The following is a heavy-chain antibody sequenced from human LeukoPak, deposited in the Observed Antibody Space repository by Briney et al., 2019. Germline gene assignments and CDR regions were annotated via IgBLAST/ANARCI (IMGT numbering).Heavy chain of an antibody. CDR1: GYTFTSYG. CDR2: ISAYNGNT. Sequence: ASVKVSCKASGYTFTSYGISWVRQAPGQGLEWMGWISAYNGNTNYAQKLQGRVTMTTDTSTSTDYMELRSLRSDDTAVYYCARESKYYYDSSGYHSVIDYWGQGTLVTVSS. D-gene: IGHD3-22*01. V-gene: IGHV1-18*01. J-gene: IGHJ4*02. CDR3: ARESKYYYDSSGYHSVIDY.